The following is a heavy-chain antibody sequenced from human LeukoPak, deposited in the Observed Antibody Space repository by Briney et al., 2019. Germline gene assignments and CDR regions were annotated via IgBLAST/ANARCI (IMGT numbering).Heavy chain of an antibody. J-gene: IGHJ4*02. D-gene: IGHD6-19*01. V-gene: IGHV3-11*01. CDR3: ARDLAMAGRDLDY. Sequence: GGSLRLSCAASGFAFRNYYMDWVRQAPGKGLEWVAYISNSGTIIYYAESVKGRFTISRDNAKTSLYLQMNSPRAEDTALYYCARDLAMAGRDLDYWGQGTLVTVSS. CDR2: ISNSGTII. CDR1: GFAFRNYY.